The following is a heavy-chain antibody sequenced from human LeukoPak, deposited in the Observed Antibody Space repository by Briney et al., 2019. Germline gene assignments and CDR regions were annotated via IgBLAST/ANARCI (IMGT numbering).Heavy chain of an antibody. J-gene: IGHJ4*02. CDR3: ARFGSSHDDY. D-gene: IGHD6-13*01. Sequence: GGSLRLSCAASGFTFSSYAMHRVRQAPGKGLEWVAVISYDGSNKYYADSVKGRFTISRDNSKNTLYLQMNSLRAEDTAVYYCARFGSSHDDYWGQGTLVTVSS. CDR2: ISYDGSNK. V-gene: IGHV3-30-3*01. CDR1: GFTFSSYA.